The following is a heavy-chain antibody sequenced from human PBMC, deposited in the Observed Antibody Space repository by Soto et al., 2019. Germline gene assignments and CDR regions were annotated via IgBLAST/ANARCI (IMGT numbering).Heavy chain of an antibody. J-gene: IGHJ5*02. Sequence: QVHLVQSGTEVKKPGASVKVSCKASGYRFTNYGISWVRQAPGQGLEWMGWISGYNVNTNYAQKFQGRLTMTTDTSTNTVYMELRSLRSEDTAVYYCARDGRGSSSFRLPLDPWGQGTLVTVSS. D-gene: IGHD6-6*01. CDR3: ARDGRGSSSFRLPLDP. CDR2: ISGYNVNT. CDR1: GYRFTNYG. V-gene: IGHV1-18*01.